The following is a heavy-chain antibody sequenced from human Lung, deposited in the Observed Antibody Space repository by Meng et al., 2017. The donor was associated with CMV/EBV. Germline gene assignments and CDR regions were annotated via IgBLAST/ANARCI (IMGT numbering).Heavy chain of an antibody. Sequence: QLVEPGGEVKKPGASVKVSCKASGYTFTNYGITWVRQAPGQGLEWMGWINAYNGDTNYAQTLQGRVTMTTDTSTSTAYMELRSLRSDDTAVYYCARVEVGITSRDYWGQGTLVTVSS. CDR3: ARVEVGITSRDY. V-gene: IGHV1-18*01. D-gene: IGHD1-26*01. J-gene: IGHJ4*02. CDR2: INAYNGDT. CDR1: GYTFTNYG.